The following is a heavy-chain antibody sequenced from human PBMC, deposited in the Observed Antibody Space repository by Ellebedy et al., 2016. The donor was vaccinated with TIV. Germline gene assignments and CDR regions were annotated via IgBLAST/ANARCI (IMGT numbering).Heavy chain of an antibody. V-gene: IGHV1-3*01. CDR3: AYSTGTAYYYVMDF. CDR1: GYTFTSYA. CDR2: ITAGNGNT. D-gene: IGHD1-1*01. J-gene: IGHJ6*02. Sequence: AASVKVSCKASGYTFTSYAMHWVRQAPGQRLEWMGWITAGNGNTKYSQKFQGRVTITRDTSASTAHMELSSLRSEDTAVYYCAYSTGTAYYYVMDFWGQGTTVTVSS.